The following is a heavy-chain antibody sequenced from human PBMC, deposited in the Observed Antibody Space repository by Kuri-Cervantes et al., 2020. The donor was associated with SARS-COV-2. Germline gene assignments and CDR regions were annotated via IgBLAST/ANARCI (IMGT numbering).Heavy chain of an antibody. Sequence: ESLKISCASSEFTFSSYSMNWGRQAPGKGLEWGSSISISSSYRYYADSVKGRFRISRDNAKNSLSLQMNSLRAEDKAVYYCARGGLQYQYYFAYWGQGTLVTVSS. CDR3: ARGGLQYQYYFAY. CDR2: ISISSSYR. J-gene: IGHJ4*02. V-gene: IGHV3-21*01. D-gene: IGHD4-11*01. CDR1: EFTFSSYS.